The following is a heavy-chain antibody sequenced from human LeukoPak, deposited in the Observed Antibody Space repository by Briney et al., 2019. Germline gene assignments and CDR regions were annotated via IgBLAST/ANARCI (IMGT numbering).Heavy chain of an antibody. Sequence: GGSLRLSCAASGFTFSSYSMNWVRQAPGEGLEWVSSISSSSSYIYYADSVKGRFTISRDNAKNSLYLQMNSLRAEDTAVYYCASVGAKELDYWGQGTLVTVSS. D-gene: IGHD1-26*01. V-gene: IGHV3-21*01. CDR1: GFTFSSYS. CDR2: ISSSSSYI. CDR3: ASVGAKELDY. J-gene: IGHJ4*02.